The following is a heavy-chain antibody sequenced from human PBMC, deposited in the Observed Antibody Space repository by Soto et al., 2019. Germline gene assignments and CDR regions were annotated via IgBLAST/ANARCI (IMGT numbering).Heavy chain of an antibody. CDR2: IYSSGNT. J-gene: IGHJ5*02. CDR1: GGSVSSGSYY. D-gene: IGHD3-10*01. CDR3: ARGGSRDSGTYHNRWFDP. V-gene: IGHV4-61*01. Sequence: SETLSLTCTVSGGSVSSGSYYWSWIRQPPGKGLESIGYIYSSGNTNYNPSLKSRVTISVDTSKNHFSLKLTSVTAADTAVYYCARGGSRDSGTYHNRWFDPWGQGTRVTV.